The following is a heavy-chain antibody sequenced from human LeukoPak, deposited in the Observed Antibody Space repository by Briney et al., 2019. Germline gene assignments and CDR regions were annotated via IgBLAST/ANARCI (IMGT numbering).Heavy chain of an antibody. D-gene: IGHD3-16*01. CDR1: GFTFSSYA. J-gene: IGHJ4*02. CDR3: ARVDYVWLSPTY. V-gene: IGHV3-64*01. Sequence: GGSLRLSCAASGFTFSSYAMHSVRQAPGEGLEYVSALCSNGGSTYYAYSAKGRFTISRDNSKNTLYLQMGSLRAEGMAVYYCARVDYVWLSPTYWGQGTLVTVSS. CDR2: LCSNGGST.